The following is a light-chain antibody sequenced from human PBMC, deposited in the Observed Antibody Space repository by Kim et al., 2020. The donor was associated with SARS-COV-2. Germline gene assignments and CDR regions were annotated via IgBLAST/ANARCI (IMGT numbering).Light chain of an antibody. J-gene: IGLJ3*02. CDR3: SSYTSSSTNWV. CDR1: SSDVGGYNY. V-gene: IGLV2-8*01. Sequence: QSALTQPPSASGSPGQSVTISCTGTSSDVGGYNYVSWYQQHPGKAPKLMIYEVSKRPSGVPDRFSGSKSGNTASLTVSGLQAEDEADYYCSSYTSSSTNWVFGGGTQLTVL. CDR2: EVS.